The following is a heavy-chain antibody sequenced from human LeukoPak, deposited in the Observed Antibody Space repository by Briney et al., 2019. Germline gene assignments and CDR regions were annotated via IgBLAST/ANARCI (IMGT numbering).Heavy chain of an antibody. CDR3: ARCRSGSYYYY. J-gene: IGHJ4*02. D-gene: IGHD1-26*01. Sequence: PSETLSLTCTVSGASISSGDYNWSWIRQPPGKGLEWIGYIYYSGSTYYNPSLKSRVTISVDTSKNQFSLKLSSVTAADTAVYYCARCRSGSYYYYWGQGTLVTVSS. V-gene: IGHV4-30-4*01. CDR1: GASISSGDYN. CDR2: IYYSGST.